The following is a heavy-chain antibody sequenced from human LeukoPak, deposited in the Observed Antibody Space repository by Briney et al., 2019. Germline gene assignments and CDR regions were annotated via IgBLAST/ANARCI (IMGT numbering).Heavy chain of an antibody. V-gene: IGHV3-64*01. J-gene: IGHJ4*02. CDR3: ARMVRGYSGYDTYYFDY. D-gene: IGHD5-12*01. CDR2: ISSNGGST. CDR1: GFTFSSYA. Sequence: GGSLRLSCAASGFTFSSYAMHWVRQAPGKGLEYVSAISSNGGSTYYANSVKGRFTISRDNSKNTLYLQMGSLRAEDMAVYYCARMVRGYSGYDTYYFDYWGQGTLVTVSS.